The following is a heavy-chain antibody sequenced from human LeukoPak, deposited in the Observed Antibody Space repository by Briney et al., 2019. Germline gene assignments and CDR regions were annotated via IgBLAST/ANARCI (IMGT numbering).Heavy chain of an antibody. CDR1: GDSISSGNW. CDR3: ARLCSGGSCSSYFDY. J-gene: IGHJ4*02. D-gene: IGHD2-15*01. CDR2: IYHSGDT. Sequence: PSETLSLTCAVSGDSISSGNWWSWVRQPPGKGLEWIGEIYHSGDTNYNPSLKSRVTISVDKPNNQFSLKLNSVTAADTAVYYCARLCSGGSCSSYFDYWGQGTLVTVSS. V-gene: IGHV4-4*02.